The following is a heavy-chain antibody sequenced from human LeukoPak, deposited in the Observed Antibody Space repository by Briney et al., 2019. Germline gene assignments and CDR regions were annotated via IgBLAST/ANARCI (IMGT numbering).Heavy chain of an antibody. CDR1: GGSISSGSYY. CDR3: AREGARWEPSFSAFDI. D-gene: IGHD1-26*01. V-gene: IGHV4-61*09. CDR2: IYTSGST. Sequence: SETLSLTCTVSGGSISSGSYYWSWIRQPAGKGLEWIGHIYTSGSTNYNPSLKSRVTISVDTSKNQFSLKLSSVTAADTAVYYCAREGARWEPSFSAFDIWGQGTMVTVSS. J-gene: IGHJ3*02.